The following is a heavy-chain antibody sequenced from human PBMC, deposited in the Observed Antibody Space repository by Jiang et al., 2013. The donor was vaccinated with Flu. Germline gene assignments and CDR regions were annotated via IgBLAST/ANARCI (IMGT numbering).Heavy chain of an antibody. CDR2: INHSGRA. V-gene: IGHV4-34*01. J-gene: IGHJ4*01. CDR3: ARHKPNARAFEY. CDR1: GGSFSDYY. D-gene: IGHD1-1*01. Sequence: LLKPSETLSLTCAVYGGSFSDYYWSWIRQPPGKGLEWIGQINHSGRANYNPSLKSRVTISVDTSKNQLSLKLSSVTAADTAVYCCARHKPNARAFEYWGQGTLVTVSS.